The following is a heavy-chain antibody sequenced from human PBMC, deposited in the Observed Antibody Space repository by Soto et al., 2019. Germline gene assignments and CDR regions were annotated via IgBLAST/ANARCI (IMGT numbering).Heavy chain of an antibody. D-gene: IGHD6-13*01. CDR3: ARDKAVSYSTDVAGYYYGMDV. CDR2: IYYSGST. Sequence: TSETLSLTCTVSGGSISDYYWSWIRQPPGKGLEWIGYIYYSGSTNYNPSLKSRVTISVDTSKNQFSLKLSSVTAADTAVYYCARDKAVSYSTDVAGYYYGMDVWGQGTTVTVS. CDR1: GGSISDYY. V-gene: IGHV4-59*01. J-gene: IGHJ6*02.